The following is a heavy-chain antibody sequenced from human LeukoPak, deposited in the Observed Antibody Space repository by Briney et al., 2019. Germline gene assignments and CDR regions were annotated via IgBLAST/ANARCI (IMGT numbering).Heavy chain of an antibody. D-gene: IGHD3-16*01. CDR3: AKKIGGVFSFDY. CDR2: VSGSGDTT. J-gene: IGHJ4*02. Sequence: GGSLRLSCAASGFIFSSYAMSWVRQAPGKGLEWVSTVSGSGDTTYYADSVKGRFTISRDNSKNTLYLQMSSLRAEDTAIYYCAKKIGGVFSFDYWGQGTLVTVSS. CDR1: GFIFSSYA. V-gene: IGHV3-23*01.